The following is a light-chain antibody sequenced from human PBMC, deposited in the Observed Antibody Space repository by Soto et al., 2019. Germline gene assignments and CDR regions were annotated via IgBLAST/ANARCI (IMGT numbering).Light chain of an antibody. CDR2: DAS. CDR3: QQYSSFSRT. CDR1: QTISSW. Sequence: DIQMTQSPSTLSASVGDRVTITCRASQTISSWLDWYQQKPGKAPELLIYDASNWESGVPARFSGSGSGTEFSLTISSLQPDDFATFYCQQYSSFSRTFGQGTKVDIK. J-gene: IGKJ1*01. V-gene: IGKV1-5*01.